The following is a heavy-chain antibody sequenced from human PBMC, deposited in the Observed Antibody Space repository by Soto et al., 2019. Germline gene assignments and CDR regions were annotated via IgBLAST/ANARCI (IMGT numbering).Heavy chain of an antibody. Sequence: GWSLRLSCTASAFSVSGKFMTLVRQAPGKGLEWVSVISSDSSTYYADSVKGRFTISRDSSQNTVFLQMNGLSVEDTAIYYCASGPQRTSLYFYWGQGTLVTVSS. CDR2: ISSDSST. D-gene: IGHD3-10*01. CDR3: ASGPQRTSLYFY. CDR1: AFSVSGKF. J-gene: IGHJ4*01. V-gene: IGHV3-53*01.